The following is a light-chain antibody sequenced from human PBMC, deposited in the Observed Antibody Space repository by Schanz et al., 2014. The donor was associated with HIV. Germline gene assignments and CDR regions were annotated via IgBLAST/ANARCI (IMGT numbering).Light chain of an antibody. J-gene: IGLJ1*01. Sequence: QSALTQPASVSGSPGQSITISCTGTSSDLGVYNYVSWYQQHPGRAPKLMIYDVSNRPSGVSDRFSGSKSGNTASLTISGLQAEDEADYYCASFRGSAPYVFGTGTKVTVL. CDR1: SSDLGVYNY. CDR3: ASFRGSAPYV. V-gene: IGLV2-14*03. CDR2: DVS.